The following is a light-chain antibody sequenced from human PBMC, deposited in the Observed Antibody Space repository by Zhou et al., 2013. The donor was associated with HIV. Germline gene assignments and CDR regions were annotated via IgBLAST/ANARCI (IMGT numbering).Light chain of an antibody. CDR3: QQYATSPFT. V-gene: IGKV3-20*01. CDR2: GTS. J-gene: IGKJ4*01. Sequence: EVVLTQSPGTLSLSPGERATLSCRASQTVSTPYLAWYQHKPGQAPRLLIYGTSTRATGIPDRFSGSGSGSQTDFILTISRLEPEDFAVYYCQQYATSPFTFGGGTKVEIK. CDR1: QTVSTPY.